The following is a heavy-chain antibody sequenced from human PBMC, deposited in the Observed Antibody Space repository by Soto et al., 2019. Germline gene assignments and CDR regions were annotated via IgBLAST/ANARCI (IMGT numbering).Heavy chain of an antibody. V-gene: IGHV4-34*01. D-gene: IGHD6-25*01. CDR2: INHSGST. CDR3: ARMNSGWNYFDS. J-gene: IGHJ4*02. Sequence: SETLSLTCAVYGGSFSGYYWTWIRQPPGTGLEWIGEINHSGSTNYNPSLKSRLTILVDTSKNQFSLKLTSVTAADTAVYYCARMNSGWNYFDSWGQGTLVTVSS. CDR1: GGSFSGYY.